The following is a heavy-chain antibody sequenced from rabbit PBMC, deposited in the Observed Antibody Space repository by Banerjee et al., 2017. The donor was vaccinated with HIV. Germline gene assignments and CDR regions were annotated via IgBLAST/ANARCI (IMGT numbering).Heavy chain of an antibody. CDR1: GFDFSSNA. J-gene: IGHJ3*01. D-gene: IGHD7-1*01. CDR3: ARGDGYSTGVIGIVTRLDL. CDR2: IYTGSGST. V-gene: IGHV1S40*01. Sequence: QSLEESGGDLVKPGASLTLTCKASGFDFSSNAMCWVRQAPGKGLEWIACIYTGSGSTYYASWAKGRFTISKTSSTTVTLQMTSLTAADTATYFCARGDGYSTGVIGIVTRLDLWGPGTLVTVS.